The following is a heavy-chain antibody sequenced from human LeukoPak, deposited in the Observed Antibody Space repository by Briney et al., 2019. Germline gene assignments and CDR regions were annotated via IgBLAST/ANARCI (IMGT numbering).Heavy chain of an antibody. J-gene: IGHJ6*03. CDR2: ITGTGGNT. Sequence: GGSLRLSCAASGFIFSTYAMSWVRQAPGKGLEWVSGITGTGGNTYYADSVKGRFTISRVNSKNTLYLQMNSLRADDTAVYYCAKRRHDYGDYYYMDVWGKGTTVTVSS. CDR3: AKRRHDYGDYYYMDV. V-gene: IGHV3-23*01. D-gene: IGHD4-17*01. CDR1: GFIFSTYA.